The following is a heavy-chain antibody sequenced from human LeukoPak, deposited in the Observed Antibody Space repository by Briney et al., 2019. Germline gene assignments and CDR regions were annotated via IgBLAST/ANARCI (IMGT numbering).Heavy chain of an antibody. CDR2: ISWNSGDI. CDR3: AKVSGYSYGFFDY. Sequence: GGSLRLSCVASGFTFGDYAMHWVRQAPGKGLEWVSGISWNSGDIGYADSVKGRFTISRDNAKNSLYLQMNSLRAEDTALYYCAKVSGYSYGFFDYWGQGTLVTVSS. V-gene: IGHV3-9*01. CDR1: GFTFGDYA. D-gene: IGHD5-18*01. J-gene: IGHJ4*02.